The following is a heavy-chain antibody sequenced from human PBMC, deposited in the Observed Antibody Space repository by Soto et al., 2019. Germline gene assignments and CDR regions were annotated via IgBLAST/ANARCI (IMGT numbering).Heavy chain of an antibody. CDR2: IYYSGST. J-gene: IGHJ6*03. D-gene: IGHD3-3*01. V-gene: IGHV4-59*01. CDR3: ARVDDFWSGDYYYYYMDV. Sequence: QVQLQESGPGLVKPSETLSLTCTVSGGSISSYYWSWIRQPPGKGLEWIGYIYYSGSTKYNPSLKSRVTISVDTSKNQFSLKLSSVTAADTAVYYCARVDDFWSGDYYYYYMDVWGKGTTVTVSS. CDR1: GGSISSYY.